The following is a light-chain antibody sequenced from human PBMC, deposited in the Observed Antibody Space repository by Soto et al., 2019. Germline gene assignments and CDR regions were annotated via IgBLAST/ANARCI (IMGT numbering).Light chain of an antibody. J-gene: IGKJ1*01. CDR1: QSVSNNY. CDR2: GAS. Sequence: EIVLTQSPGTLSLSPGERATLSCRASQSVSNNYLAWYQQKPGKAPRLLIYGASNRATGIPDRFSGSGSGTDFTLTISRLEPEDFAVYYCQQYGGSGTFGQGTKVDIK. CDR3: QQYGGSGT. V-gene: IGKV3-20*01.